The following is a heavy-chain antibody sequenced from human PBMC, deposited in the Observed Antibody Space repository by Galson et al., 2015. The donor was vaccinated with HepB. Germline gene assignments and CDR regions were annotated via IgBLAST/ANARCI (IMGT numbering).Heavy chain of an antibody. CDR1: GFTFTTYA. V-gene: IGHV3-23*01. CDR2: ISGSGYNT. D-gene: IGHD5-12*01. CDR3: AKISDRVGLSGPDY. J-gene: IGHJ4*02. Sequence: SLRLSCAASGFTFTTYAMSWVRQAPGKGLEWVSTISGSGYNTHYAESVMGRFTVSRDNSKNTLYLQMNSVRAGDTAMYYCAKISDRVGLSGPDYWGQGTLVTVSS.